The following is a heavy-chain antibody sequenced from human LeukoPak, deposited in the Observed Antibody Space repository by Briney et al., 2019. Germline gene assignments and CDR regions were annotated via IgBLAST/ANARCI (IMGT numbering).Heavy chain of an antibody. J-gene: IGHJ4*02. CDR1: GGSFSGYY. V-gene: IGHV4-34*01. D-gene: IGHD6-13*01. CDR2: INHSGST. Sequence: ASETLSLTCAVYGGSFSGYYWCWIRQPPGKGQEWIGEINHSGSTNYNPSLKSRVTISVDTSKNQFSLKLSSVTAADTAVYYCARGGPKQLGRHFDYWGQGTLVTVSS. CDR3: ARGGPKQLGRHFDY.